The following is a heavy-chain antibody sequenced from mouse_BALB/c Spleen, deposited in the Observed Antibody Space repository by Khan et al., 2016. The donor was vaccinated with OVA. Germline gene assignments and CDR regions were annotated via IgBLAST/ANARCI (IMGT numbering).Heavy chain of an antibody. J-gene: IGHJ4*01. CDR2: INPYNGGT. V-gene: IGHV1-26*01. CDR1: GYSFTGYT. D-gene: IGHD2-4*01. CDR3: ARSTTMITTTVYYYAMDY. Sequence: EVQLQQSGPELVKPGASMKISCKASGYSFTGYTMNWVKQSHGKNLEWIGLINPYNGGTSSNQKFKGKATLTVDKSSSTAYMELLSLTSEDSACYYCARSTTMITTTVYYYAMDYWGQGTSVTVSS.